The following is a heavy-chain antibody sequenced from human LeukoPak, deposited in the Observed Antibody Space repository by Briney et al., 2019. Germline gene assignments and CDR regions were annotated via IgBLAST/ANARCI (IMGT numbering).Heavy chain of an antibody. V-gene: IGHV3-53*01. CDR1: GFTVSSNY. D-gene: IGHD6-19*01. Sequence: GGSLRLSCAASGFTVSSNYMSWVRQAPGKGLEWVSVIFSGGTTYYADSVKGRFTISRDNSKNTLYLQMNSLRAEDTAEYYCAKTNSGQYFDYWGQGTLVTVSS. CDR2: IFSGGTT. CDR3: AKTNSGQYFDY. J-gene: IGHJ4*02.